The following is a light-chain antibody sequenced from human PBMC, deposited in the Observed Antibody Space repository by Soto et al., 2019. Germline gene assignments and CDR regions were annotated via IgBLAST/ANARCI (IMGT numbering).Light chain of an antibody. CDR3: QSYDSSLSGCV. CDR2: GNS. J-gene: IGLJ1*01. Sequence: QSVLTQPPSVSGAPGQRVTISCTGSSSHIGAGYDVHWYQQLPGTAPKLLISGNSNRPSGVPDRFSGSKSGTSASLAITGLQAEDEADYYCQSYDSSLSGCVFGTGTKLTVL. V-gene: IGLV1-40*01. CDR1: SSHIGAGYD.